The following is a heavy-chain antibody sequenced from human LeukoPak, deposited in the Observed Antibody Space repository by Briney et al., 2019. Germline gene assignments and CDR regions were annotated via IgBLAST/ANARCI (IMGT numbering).Heavy chain of an antibody. CDR2: INPNSGGT. V-gene: IGHV1-2*06. Sequence: ASVKVSCKASGYTFTGYYMHWVRQAPGQGLEWMGRINPNSGGTNYAQKFQGRVTMTRDTSISTAYMELSSLRSEDTAVYYCARETGYSGYEGYWGQGTLVTVSS. J-gene: IGHJ4*02. D-gene: IGHD5-12*01. CDR3: ARETGYSGYEGY. CDR1: GYTFTGYY.